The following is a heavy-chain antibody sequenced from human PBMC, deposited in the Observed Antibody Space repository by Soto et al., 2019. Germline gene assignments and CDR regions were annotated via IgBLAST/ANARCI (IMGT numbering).Heavy chain of an antibody. CDR2: INPTSGGT. Sequence: QVQLVQSGAEVKKPGASVKVSCKTSGYTFAAYYIHWIRQAPGQGLEWMGWINPTSGGTVYAQNFQDRVTMTRDTSISTAYMELRRLNSDDTAVYYCARDPDYGDEWGYFFDSWGQGTPVTVSS. CDR1: GYTFAAYY. CDR3: ARDPDYGDEWGYFFDS. D-gene: IGHD4-17*01. J-gene: IGHJ4*02. V-gene: IGHV1-2*02.